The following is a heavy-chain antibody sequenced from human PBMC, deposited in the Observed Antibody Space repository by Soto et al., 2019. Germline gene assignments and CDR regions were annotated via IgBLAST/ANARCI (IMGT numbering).Heavy chain of an antibody. CDR2: IYYSGST. CDR1: GGSISSSSYY. CDR3: ASVYDSSGYPTLDY. V-gene: IGHV4-39*01. J-gene: IGHJ4*02. D-gene: IGHD3-22*01. Sequence: SETLSLTCTVSGGSISSSSYYWGWIRQPPGKGLEWIGSIYYSGSTYYNPSLKSRVTISVDTSKNQFSLKLSSVTAADTAVYYCASVYDSSGYPTLDYWGQGTLVTVSS.